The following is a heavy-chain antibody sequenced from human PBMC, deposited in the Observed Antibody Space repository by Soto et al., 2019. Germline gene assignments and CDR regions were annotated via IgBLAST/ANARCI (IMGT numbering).Heavy chain of an antibody. D-gene: IGHD5-18*01. CDR3: ARGGGYSYGKVGADDYYYYYGMDV. CDR1: GGSVSSGSYY. V-gene: IGHV4-61*01. J-gene: IGHJ6*02. Sequence: SETLSLTCTVSGGSVSSGSYYWSWIRQPPGKGLEWIGYIYYSGSTNYNPSLKSRVTISVDTSKNQFSLKLSSVTAADTAVYYCARGGGYSYGKVGADDYYYYYGMDVWGQGTTVTVSS. CDR2: IYYSGST.